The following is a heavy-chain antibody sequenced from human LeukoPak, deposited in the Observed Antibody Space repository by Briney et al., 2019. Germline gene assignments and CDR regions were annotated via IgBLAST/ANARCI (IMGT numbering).Heavy chain of an antibody. J-gene: IGHJ4*02. CDR3: ATRTSPPGILRYFDWLPKPDY. D-gene: IGHD3-9*01. V-gene: IGHV1-18*01. CDR2: ISAYNGNT. Sequence: ASVKVSCKASGYTFTSYGISWVRQAPGQGLEWMGWISAYNGNTNYAQKLQGRVTMTTDTSTSTAYMELRSLRSDDTAVYYCATRTSPPGILRYFDWLPKPDYWGQGTLVTVSS. CDR1: GYTFTSYG.